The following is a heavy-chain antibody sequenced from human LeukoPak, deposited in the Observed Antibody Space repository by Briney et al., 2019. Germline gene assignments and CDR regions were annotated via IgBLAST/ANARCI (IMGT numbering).Heavy chain of an antibody. CDR2: IKQDGSEK. V-gene: IGHV3-7*01. J-gene: IGHJ6*03. D-gene: IGHD3-10*01. CDR1: GFTFSSYW. CDR3: ARRFMLWFGELRYYYYMDV. Sequence: GGSLRLSCAASGFTFSSYWMSWVRQAPGKGLEWEANIKQDGSEKYYVDSVKGRFTISRDNAKNSLYLQMNSLRAEDTAVYYCARRFMLWFGELRYYYYMDVWGKGTTVTVSS.